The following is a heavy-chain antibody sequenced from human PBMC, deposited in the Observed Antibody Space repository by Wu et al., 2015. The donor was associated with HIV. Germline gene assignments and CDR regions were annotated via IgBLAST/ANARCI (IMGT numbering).Heavy chain of an antibody. D-gene: IGHD3-22*01. CDR3: ATPRSPGFSSAWPTYFDY. Sequence: QVQLVQSGAEVKKPGSSVKVSCKASGGTFSSYAISWVRQAPGRGLEWMGGIIPLFGTRDYAHMFQGRITISTDESTSTAFLRLTTLKSEDTAVYYCATPRSPGFSSAWPTYFDYWGQGTLVTVSS. V-gene: IGHV1-69*05. CDR1: GGTFSSYA. CDR2: IIPLFGTR. J-gene: IGHJ1*01.